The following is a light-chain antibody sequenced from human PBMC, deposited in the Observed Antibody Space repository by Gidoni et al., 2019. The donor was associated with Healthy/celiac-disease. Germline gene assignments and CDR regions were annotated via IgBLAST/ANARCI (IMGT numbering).Light chain of an antibody. Sequence: DIEMTQSQSSLSASVGDRVTLTCRSSQSISSYLTWYQQKPGKAPKLLIYAASSLQSGVPSRFSCSGSGTDFTLTISSLQPADFSTYYCQQSYSTPDSFGPGTKLEIK. V-gene: IGKV1-39*01. J-gene: IGKJ2*03. CDR3: QQSYSTPDS. CDR1: QSISSY. CDR2: AAS.